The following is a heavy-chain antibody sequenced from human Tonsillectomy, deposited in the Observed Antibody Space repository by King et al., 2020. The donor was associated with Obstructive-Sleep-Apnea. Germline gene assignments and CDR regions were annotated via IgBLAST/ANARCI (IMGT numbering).Heavy chain of an antibody. J-gene: IGHJ4*02. V-gene: IGHV4-4*02. Sequence: LQLQESGPGLVKPSGTLSLTCAVSGGSISSGNWWTWVRQPPGKGLEWIGEIPHTGSTTYSPSLKSRVTISIHQSKNQFSLKLSPGTAADTAVYYCARITVDTALINLDSWGQGTLVTVSS. CDR2: IPHTGST. CDR1: GGSISSGNW. D-gene: IGHD5-18*01. CDR3: ARITVDTALINLDS.